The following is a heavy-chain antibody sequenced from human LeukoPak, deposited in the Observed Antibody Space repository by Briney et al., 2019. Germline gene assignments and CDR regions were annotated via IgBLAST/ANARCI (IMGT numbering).Heavy chain of an antibody. Sequence: ASVKVSCKVSGYTLTEISMHWVRQAPGKGLEWMGGFDPEDGETIYAQKFQGRVTMTEDTSTDTAYMELSSLRSEDTAVYYCAVAHNPLYYYDSSGPTRWGQGTLVTVSS. V-gene: IGHV1-24*01. D-gene: IGHD3-22*01. J-gene: IGHJ4*02. CDR1: GYTLTEIS. CDR2: FDPEDGET. CDR3: AVAHNPLYYYDSSGPTR.